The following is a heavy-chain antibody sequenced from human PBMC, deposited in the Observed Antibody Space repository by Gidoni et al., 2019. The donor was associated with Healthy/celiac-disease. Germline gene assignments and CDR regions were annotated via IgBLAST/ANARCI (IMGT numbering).Heavy chain of an antibody. CDR3: AAVDTAMVYLDY. V-gene: IGHV4-31*03. CDR2: IYYSGST. D-gene: IGHD5-18*01. CDR1: GGPISSGGYY. J-gene: IGHJ4*02. Sequence: QVQMQESGPGLVKPSQTLSLTCTVSGGPISSGGYYWSWIRQHPGKGLEWIGYIYYSGSTYYNPSLKSRVTISVDTSKNQFSLKLSSVTAADTAVYYCAAVDTAMVYLDYWGQGTLVTVSS.